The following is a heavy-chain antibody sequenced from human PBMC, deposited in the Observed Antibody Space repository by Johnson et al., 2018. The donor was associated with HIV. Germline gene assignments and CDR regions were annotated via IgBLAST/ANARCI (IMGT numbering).Heavy chain of an antibody. CDR2: IRKDGSNK. CDR3: ARGGIAARIDAFDI. Sequence: QVQLVESGGGLVQRGGSLRLSCAGSGFIFSNYWMNWVRQAPGKGLEWVAFIRKDGSNKYYTDSVKGRFPISRENAKKSLYLQMNSLRAGDTAVYYCARGGIAARIDAFDIWGQGTMVTVSS. V-gene: IGHV3-30*02. D-gene: IGHD6-6*01. J-gene: IGHJ3*02. CDR1: GFIFSNYW.